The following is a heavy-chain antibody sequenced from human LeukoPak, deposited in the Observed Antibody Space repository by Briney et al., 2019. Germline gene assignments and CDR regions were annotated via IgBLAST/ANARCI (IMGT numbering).Heavy chain of an antibody. J-gene: IGHJ4*02. D-gene: IGHD5-12*01. CDR1: GFTFSSYS. CDR2: ISSSSSYI. V-gene: IGHV3-21*01. CDR3: ARDGTSGYDGFDY. Sequence: GGSLRLSCAASGFTFSSYSMNWVRQAPGKGLEWDSSISSSSSYIYYADSVKGRFTISSDNAKNSLYLQMNSLRAEDTAVYYCARDGTSGYDGFDYWGQGTLVTVSS.